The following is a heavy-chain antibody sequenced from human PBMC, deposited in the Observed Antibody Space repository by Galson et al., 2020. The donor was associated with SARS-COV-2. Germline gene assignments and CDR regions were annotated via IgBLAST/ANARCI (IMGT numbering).Heavy chain of an antibody. CDR3: ARGRYSSRWAVRVDWFDP. CDR1: GFTFSSYA. J-gene: IGHJ5*02. Sequence: GESLKISCAASGFTFSSYAMHWVRQAPGKGLEWVAVISYDGRNKYYADSVNGRFTISRDNSKNTRYPQMNSLRAEDTAVYYCARGRYSSRWAVRVDWFDPWGQGTLVTVSS. V-gene: IGHV3-30*04. CDR2: ISYDGRNK. D-gene: IGHD6-13*01.